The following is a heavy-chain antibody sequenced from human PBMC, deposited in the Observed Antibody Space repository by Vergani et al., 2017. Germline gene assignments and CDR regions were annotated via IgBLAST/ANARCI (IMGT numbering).Heavy chain of an antibody. CDR1: GGSISSSSYY. J-gene: IGHJ6*02. CDR3: ATLGYCSSTSCYFGYYYYGMDV. D-gene: IGHD2-2*01. CDR2: IYYSGST. V-gene: IGHV4-39*01. Sequence: QLQLQESGPGLVKPSETLSLTCTVSGGSISSSSYYWGWIRQPPGKGLEWIGSIYYSGSTYSNPSLKSRVTISVDTSKNQFSLKLSSVTAADTAVYYCATLGYCSSTSCYFGYYYYGMDVWGQGTTVTVSS.